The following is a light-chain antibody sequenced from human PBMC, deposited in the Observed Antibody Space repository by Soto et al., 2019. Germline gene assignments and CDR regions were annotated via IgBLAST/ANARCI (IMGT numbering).Light chain of an antibody. Sequence: EIVLTQSPATLSLSPGERATLACSASQSVSSYLAWYQQKPGQAPRLLIYDTSSRATGIPARFSGSGSGTDFTLTISSLQSEDFALYYCHQYNSWPPGTFGQGTKVDIK. V-gene: IGKV3-11*01. CDR1: QSVSSY. CDR3: HQYNSWPPGT. CDR2: DTS. J-gene: IGKJ2*01.